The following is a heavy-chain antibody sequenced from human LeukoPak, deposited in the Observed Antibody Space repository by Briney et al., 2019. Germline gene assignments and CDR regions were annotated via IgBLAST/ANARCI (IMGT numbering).Heavy chain of an antibody. CDR2: IYHSGST. D-gene: IGHD3-22*01. J-gene: IGHJ4*02. CDR1: GGSISSYY. V-gene: IGHV4-59*12. CDR3: ARYYYDSSGLFDY. Sequence: SETLSLTCTVSGGSISSYYWSWIRQPPGKGLEWFGIIYHSGSTYYNPSLKSRVTISVDTSKNQFSLKLSSVTAADTAVYYCARYYYDSSGLFDYWGQGTLVTVSS.